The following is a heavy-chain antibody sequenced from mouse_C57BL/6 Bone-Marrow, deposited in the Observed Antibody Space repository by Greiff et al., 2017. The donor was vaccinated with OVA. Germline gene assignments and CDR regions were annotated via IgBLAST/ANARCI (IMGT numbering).Heavy chain of an antibody. V-gene: IGHV1-50*01. Sequence: QVQLQQPGAELVKPGASVKLSCKASGYTFTSYWMQWVKQRPGQGLEWIGEIDPSDSYTTYNQQFKGKATLTVDTASSTAYMQLSSLTSYDSAVYYWARGGWYFDYWGQGTTPTGSS. CDR2: IDPSDSYT. CDR1: GYTFTSYW. J-gene: IGHJ2*01. CDR3: ARGGWYFDY. D-gene: IGHD1-1*02.